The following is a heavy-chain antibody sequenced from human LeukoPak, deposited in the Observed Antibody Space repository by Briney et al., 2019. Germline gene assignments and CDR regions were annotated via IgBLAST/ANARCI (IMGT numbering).Heavy chain of an antibody. CDR3: ARGYYDSSGYYYRGGDNWFDP. V-gene: IGHV4-34*01. CDR1: GGSLSGHS. CDR2: VNHSGGT. D-gene: IGHD3-22*01. J-gene: IGHJ5*02. Sequence: SETLSLTCAVNGGSLSGHSWSWIRQPPGKGLEWIGEVNHSGGTNYSPSFESRVSISVDTSKNHVSLSLSPVTAADTAVYYCARGYYDSSGYYYRGGDNWFDPWGQGTLVTVSS.